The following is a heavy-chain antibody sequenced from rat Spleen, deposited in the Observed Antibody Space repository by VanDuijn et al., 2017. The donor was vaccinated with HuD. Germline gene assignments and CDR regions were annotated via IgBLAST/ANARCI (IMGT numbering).Heavy chain of an antibody. CDR1: GFTLSDYY. CDR2: INYDGSST. Sequence: EVQLVESGGGLVQPGRSLKLSCAASGFTLSDYYMAWVRQVPTKGLEWVATINYDGSSTYYRDSVKGRFTISRDNAKSTLYLQMNSLRSEVTATYYCARPTRYYFDYWGQGVMVTVSS. V-gene: IGHV5-29*01. CDR3: ARPTRYYFDY. D-gene: IGHD3-1*01. J-gene: IGHJ2*01.